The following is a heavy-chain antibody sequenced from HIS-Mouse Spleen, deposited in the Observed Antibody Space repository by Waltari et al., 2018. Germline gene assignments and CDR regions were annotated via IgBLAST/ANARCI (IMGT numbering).Heavy chain of an antibody. CDR1: GGSISSSSYY. Sequence: QLQLQESGPGLVKPSETLSLTCTVSGGSISSSSYYWGWIRQPPGKGLEWIGSIYYSGGTSYNPSLRSRVTVSVDTSKNQCSLKLSSVTAADTAVYYCAREIPYSSSWYDWYFDLWGRGTLVTVSS. CDR2: IYYSGGT. D-gene: IGHD6-13*01. J-gene: IGHJ2*01. V-gene: IGHV4-39*07. CDR3: AREIPYSSSWYDWYFDL.